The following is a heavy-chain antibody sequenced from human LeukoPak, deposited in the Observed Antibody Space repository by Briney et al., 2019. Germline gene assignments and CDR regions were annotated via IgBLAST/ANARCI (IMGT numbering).Heavy chain of an antibody. J-gene: IGHJ4*02. CDR2: ISYDGSNK. CDR3: ARDWAMVRGALDY. V-gene: IGHV3-30-3*01. Sequence: GGSLRLSCAASGFTFSSYAMHWVRQALGKGLEWVAVISYDGSNKYYADSVKGRFTISRDNSKNTLYLQMNSLRAEDTAVYYCARDWAMVRGALDYWGQGTLVTVSS. CDR1: GFTFSSYA. D-gene: IGHD3-10*01.